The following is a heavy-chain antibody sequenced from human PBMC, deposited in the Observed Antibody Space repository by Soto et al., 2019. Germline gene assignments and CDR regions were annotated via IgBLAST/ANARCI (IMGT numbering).Heavy chain of an antibody. CDR3: ARDDISSGAVDAFDI. D-gene: IGHD3-22*01. Sequence: ASVKVSCKASGYTFTSYGISWVRQAPGQGLEWMGWISAYNGNTNYAQMLQGRVTMTTDTSTSTAYMELRSLRSDDTAVYYCARDDISSGAVDAFDIWGQGTMVTVSS. CDR1: GYTFTSYG. V-gene: IGHV1-18*01. CDR2: ISAYNGNT. J-gene: IGHJ3*02.